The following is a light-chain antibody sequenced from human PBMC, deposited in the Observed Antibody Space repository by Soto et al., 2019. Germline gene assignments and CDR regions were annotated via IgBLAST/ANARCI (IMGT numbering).Light chain of an antibody. CDR2: AAS. CDR1: QSIATF. Sequence: IQLTQSPSSLSASVRQRVTITCRASQSIATFLNWYQQKPGKAPKLLIYAASSLHIGVPSRFSGSGSGTDFTLTISSLQPEDFASYYCQQSYSAPYTFGQGTKLEI. J-gene: IGKJ2*01. CDR3: QQSYSAPYT. V-gene: IGKV1-39*01.